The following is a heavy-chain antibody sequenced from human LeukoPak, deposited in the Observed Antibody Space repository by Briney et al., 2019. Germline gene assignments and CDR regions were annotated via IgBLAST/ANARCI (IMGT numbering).Heavy chain of an antibody. CDR3: ARVGPRRGLSMTYYYYYMDV. V-gene: IGHV1-69*13. D-gene: IGHD6-6*01. Sequence: SVKVSCKASGGTFSGHAITWVRQAPGQGLEWMGGIFPIFDTTNYAQKFQGRVTIAADESTSTVYMELSSLRSDDTAVYYCARVGPRRGLSMTYYYYYMDVWGKGTTVTVSS. J-gene: IGHJ6*03. CDR2: IFPIFDTT. CDR1: GGTFSGHA.